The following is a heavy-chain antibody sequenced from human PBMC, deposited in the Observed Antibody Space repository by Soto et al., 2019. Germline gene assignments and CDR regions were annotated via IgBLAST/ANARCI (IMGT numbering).Heavy chain of an antibody. CDR2: FYYTGSI. CDR3: ARSMFYSDGSNYSPFDY. J-gene: IGHJ4*02. V-gene: IGHV4-61*01. Sequence: SETLSLTCTVSGGSVSSGNYYWSWIRQPPWEGLEWIGYFYYTGSINYNPSLKSRVTISIDASKNQFSLRLSSVTAADTAIYYCARSMFYSDGSNYSPFDYWGQGTLVTVSS. CDR1: GGSVSSGNYY. D-gene: IGHD3-22*01.